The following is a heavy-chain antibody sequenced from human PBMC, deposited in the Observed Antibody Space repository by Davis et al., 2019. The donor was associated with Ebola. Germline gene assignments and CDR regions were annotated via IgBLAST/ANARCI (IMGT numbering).Heavy chain of an antibody. J-gene: IGHJ4*02. CDR3: YASAVIAPDY. CDR1: GFTFSSYW. CDR2: INSDGSST. V-gene: IGHV3-74*01. D-gene: IGHD2-21*01. Sequence: HTGGSLRLSCAASGFTFSSYWMHWVRQAPGKGLVWVSRINSDGSSTSYADSVKGRFTISRDNAKNSLYLQMDNLRGEDTAVYYCYASAVIAPDYWGQGTLITVSS.